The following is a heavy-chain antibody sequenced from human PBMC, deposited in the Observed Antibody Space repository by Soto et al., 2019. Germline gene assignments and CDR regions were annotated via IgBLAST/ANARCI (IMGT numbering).Heavy chain of an antibody. V-gene: IGHV3-21*01. CDR2: ISSSSSYI. D-gene: IGHD2-2*01. J-gene: IGHJ6*02. Sequence: GGSLRLSCAASGSTFSSYSMNWVRQAPGKGLEWVSSISSSSSYIYYADSVKGRFTISRDNAKNSLYLQMNSLRAEDTAVYYCARDSIVVVPAATYYYYYGMDVWGQGTTVTVSS. CDR1: GSTFSSYS. CDR3: ARDSIVVVPAATYYYYYGMDV.